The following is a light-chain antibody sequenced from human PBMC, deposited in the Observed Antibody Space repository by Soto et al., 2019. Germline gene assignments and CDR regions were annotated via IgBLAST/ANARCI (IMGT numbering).Light chain of an antibody. CDR1: QSISSW. Sequence: DIQMTQSPSTLSASVGDRVTITCRASQSISSWLAWYQQKPGKAPKLLIYDASSVESGVPSRFSGSGSGTEFTLTSSSLQPDDFATYYCQQYNSYLTFGGGTKVEIK. CDR3: QQYNSYLT. V-gene: IGKV1-5*01. CDR2: DAS. J-gene: IGKJ4*01.